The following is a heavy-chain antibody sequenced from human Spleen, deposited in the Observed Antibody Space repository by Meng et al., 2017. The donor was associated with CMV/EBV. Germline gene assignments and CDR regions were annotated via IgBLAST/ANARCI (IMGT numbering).Heavy chain of an antibody. CDR3: ARGAPYTGYPIDS. Sequence: GESLKISCTASGFTFRGSYMTWVRQAPGKGLEWVSTISGGGSYTYDAAAVRGRFTISRDNAQNSLYLQMSRLRVEDTAVYYCARGAPYTGYPIDSWGLGSLVTVSS. J-gene: IGHJ4*02. V-gene: IGHV3-21*01. CDR2: ISGGGSYT. D-gene: IGHD3-9*01. CDR1: GFTFRGSY.